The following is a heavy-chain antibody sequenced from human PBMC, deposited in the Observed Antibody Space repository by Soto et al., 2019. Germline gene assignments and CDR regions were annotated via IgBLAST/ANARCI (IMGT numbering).Heavy chain of an antibody. D-gene: IGHD3-16*01. CDR1: GYTFTGYY. V-gene: IGHV1-2*02. J-gene: IGHJ4*02. Sequence: QVQLVQSGAEVKKPGASVKVSCKASGYTFTGYYMHWVRQAPGQGLEWMGWINTDTGGTDHAQKFQGRVTMTRDTSISTAYMELSSLRSDDTAVYYCARDPIGGGAPYYLDYWGQGTLVTVSS. CDR2: INTDTGGT. CDR3: ARDPIGGGAPYYLDY.